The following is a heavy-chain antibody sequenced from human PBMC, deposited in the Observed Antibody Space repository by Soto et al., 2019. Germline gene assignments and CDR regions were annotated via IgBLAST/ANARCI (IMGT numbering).Heavy chain of an antibody. Sequence: EVPLVESGGGLVQPGGSLRLSCAASGFTFSSYAMHWVRQAPGKGLEYVSAISSNGGSTYYANSVKGRFTISRDNSKNTLYLQMGSLRAEDMAVYYCARSDVEMATISAYWGQGTLVTVSS. D-gene: IGHD5-12*01. CDR3: ARSDVEMATISAY. V-gene: IGHV3-64*01. CDR1: GFTFSSYA. CDR2: ISSNGGST. J-gene: IGHJ4*02.